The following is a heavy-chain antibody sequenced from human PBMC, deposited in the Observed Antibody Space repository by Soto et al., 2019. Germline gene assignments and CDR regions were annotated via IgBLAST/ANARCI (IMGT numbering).Heavy chain of an antibody. CDR1: EGTFDSYT. CDR3: ATNYGSGSTHFDY. Sequence: QVQLVQSGAEVKKPGSSVKVSCAASEGTFDSYTINWVRQAPGLGPEWMGRIIPMVGMADYVQKFQGRVTLLADKSPSTAYILLSSLRSEDTAVYYCATNYGSGSTHFDYWGQGTLVTVSS. V-gene: IGHV1-69*02. J-gene: IGHJ4*02. CDR2: IIPMVGMA. D-gene: IGHD3-10*01.